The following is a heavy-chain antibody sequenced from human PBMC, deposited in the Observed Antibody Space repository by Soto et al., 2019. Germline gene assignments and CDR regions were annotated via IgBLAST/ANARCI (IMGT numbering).Heavy chain of an antibody. CDR2: IYSSGST. CDR1: GGSISNYY. D-gene: IGHD3-22*01. J-gene: IGHJ4*02. CDR3: ARENGANYYTLDY. Sequence: QVQLQESGPGLVKPSETLSLTCTVSGGSISNYYWAWIRQPAGKGLEWIGRIYSSGSTNYNPSLKSRITMSVDTSKNQFSLRLRSVTAADTAVFYCARENGANYYTLDYWGQGTLVTVSS. V-gene: IGHV4-4*07.